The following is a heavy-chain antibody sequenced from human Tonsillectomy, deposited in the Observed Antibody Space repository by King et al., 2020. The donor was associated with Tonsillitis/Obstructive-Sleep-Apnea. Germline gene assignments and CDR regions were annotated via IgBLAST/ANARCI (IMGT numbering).Heavy chain of an antibody. CDR3: ARARSVKGYCSGGSCYYAFDI. D-gene: IGHD2-15*01. Sequence: VQLQESGPGLVKPAGTLSLTCAVSGGSISSSNWGSWVRQPPGKGLEWIGEIYHRGRINYNPSLKSRVTISVDKSKNQFSLKLGSVTAADTAVYYCARARSVKGYCSGGSCYYAFDIWGQGTMVTVSS. V-gene: IGHV4-4*02. J-gene: IGHJ3*02. CDR1: GGSISSSNW. CDR2: IYHRGRI.